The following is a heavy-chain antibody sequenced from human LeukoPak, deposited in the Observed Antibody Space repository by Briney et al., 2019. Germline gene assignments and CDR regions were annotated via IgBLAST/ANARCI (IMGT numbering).Heavy chain of an antibody. CDR1: GGSFSGYY. J-gene: IGHJ5*02. Sequence: PSETLSLTCAVYGGSFSGYYWSWIRQPPGKGLEWIGEINHRGSTHYNPSLKSRVSISVDTSKNQFSLKLTSVTAADTAVYYCARLYRDGYSNYAAPFDPWGQGTLVTVSS. CDR2: INHRGST. D-gene: IGHD4-11*01. V-gene: IGHV4-34*01. CDR3: ARLYRDGYSNYAAPFDP.